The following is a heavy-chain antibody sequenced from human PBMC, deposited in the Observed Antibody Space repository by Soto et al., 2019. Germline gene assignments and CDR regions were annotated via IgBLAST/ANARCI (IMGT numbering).Heavy chain of an antibody. CDR2: INHSGVT. J-gene: IGHJ4*02. CDR1: GGSISSGGYY. V-gene: IGHV4-31*03. Sequence: QVQLQESGPGRVKPSQTLSVTCTVSGGSISSGGYYWSWIRQHPTKGLEWIAYINHSGVTYFNPSLKSRVSVSIDKSQNQLSLNLASVTAADTAVYYGARRADYGGLFDNWGQGILVTVSS. D-gene: IGHD4-17*01. CDR3: ARRADYGGLFDN.